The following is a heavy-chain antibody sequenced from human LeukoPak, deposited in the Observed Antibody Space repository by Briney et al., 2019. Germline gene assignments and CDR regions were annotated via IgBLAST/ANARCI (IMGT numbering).Heavy chain of an antibody. CDR3: ARVKSTEQQENWFDP. CDR2: IIPIFGTA. CDR1: GGTFSSYA. D-gene: IGHD6-13*01. J-gene: IGHJ5*02. V-gene: IGHV1-69*13. Sequence: GASVTVSCKASGGTFSSYAISWVRQAPGQGLEWMGGIIPIFGTANYAQKFQGRVTITADESTSTAYMELSSLRSEDTAVYYCARVKSTEQQENWFDPWGQGTLVTVSS.